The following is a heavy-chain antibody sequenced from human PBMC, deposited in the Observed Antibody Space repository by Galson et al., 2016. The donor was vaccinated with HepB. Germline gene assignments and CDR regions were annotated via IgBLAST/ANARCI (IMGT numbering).Heavy chain of an antibody. D-gene: IGHD3-10*01. CDR1: GNTFTSYA. CDR3: ARELRFGELLSRWFDP. V-gene: IGHV1-3*04. Sequence: SVKVSCKASGNTFTSYAMHWVRQAPGQGLEWMGWLNTGNGNTKYSQRFQGRVTITRDTSASTAYMELSSLRSEDTAVYYCARELRFGELLSRWFDPWGQGTLATVSS. J-gene: IGHJ5*02. CDR2: LNTGNGNT.